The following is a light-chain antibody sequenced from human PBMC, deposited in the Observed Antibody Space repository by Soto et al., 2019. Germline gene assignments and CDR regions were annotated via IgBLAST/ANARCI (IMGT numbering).Light chain of an antibody. CDR2: GNS. J-gene: IGLJ3*02. CDR3: QSYDSSLNGWV. Sequence: QSVLTQPPSVSGARGQRVTISCTGSSSNIGAGYDVHWYQQLPGTAPKLLIYGNSNRPSGVPDRFSGSKSGTSASLAITGLQAEDEADYYCQSYDSSLNGWVFGGGTKLTVL. V-gene: IGLV1-40*01. CDR1: SSNIGAGYD.